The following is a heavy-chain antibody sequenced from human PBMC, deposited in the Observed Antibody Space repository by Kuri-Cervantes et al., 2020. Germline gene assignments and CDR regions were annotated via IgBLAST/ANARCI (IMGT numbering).Heavy chain of an antibody. J-gene: IGHJ4*02. V-gene: IGHV3-21*03. Sequence: GGSLRLSCAAAGFTFRSYGMNWVRQAPGKGLEWVSLISSSGSYIYYADSVKGRFTISRDNAKNAVDLQMNSLRAEDTAVYYCAREGGTYSSGWEEGWYPLDQWGQGTLVTVSS. D-gene: IGHD6-19*01. CDR1: GFTFRSYG. CDR3: AREGGTYSSGWEEGWYPLDQ. CDR2: ISSSGSYI.